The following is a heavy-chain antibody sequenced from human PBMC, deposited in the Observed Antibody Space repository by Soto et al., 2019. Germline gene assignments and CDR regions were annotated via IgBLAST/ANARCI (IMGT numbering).Heavy chain of an antibody. V-gene: IGHV3-30-3*01. CDR1: GFTFSSYA. CDR3: ARDWYYYDSSGYYFYYYYGMDV. Sequence: PVGFLRLSCAASGFTFSSYAMHWVRQAPGKGLEWVAVISYDGSNKYYADSVKGRFTISRDNSKNTLYLQMNSLRAEDTAVYYCARDWYYYDSSGYYFYYYYGMDVWGQGTTVTVSS. CDR2: ISYDGSNK. D-gene: IGHD3-22*01. J-gene: IGHJ6*02.